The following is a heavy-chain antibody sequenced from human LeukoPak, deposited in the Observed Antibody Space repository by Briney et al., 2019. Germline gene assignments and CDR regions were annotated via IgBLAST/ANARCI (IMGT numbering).Heavy chain of an antibody. CDR3: AKGHDFWSGYYGGGIDY. V-gene: IGHV3-9*03. D-gene: IGHD3-3*01. Sequence: GGSLRLSCAASGFTFDDYAMHWVRQAPGKGLEWVSGISWNSGSIGYADSVKGRFTISRDNAKNSLYLQMNSLRAEDMALYYCAKGHDFWSGYYGGGIDYWGQGTLVTVSS. CDR2: ISWNSGSI. J-gene: IGHJ4*02. CDR1: GFTFDDYA.